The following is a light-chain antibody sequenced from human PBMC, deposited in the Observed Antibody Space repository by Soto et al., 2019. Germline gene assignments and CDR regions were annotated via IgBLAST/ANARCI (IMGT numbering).Light chain of an antibody. CDR3: GTWDSSLSAWV. CDR1: SSNIGNNY. Sequence: QSVLTQPPSVSAAPGQEVTISCSGSSSNIGNNYVSWYQQLPGTAPKLLIYENNKRPSRIPDRFSGSKSGTSATLGVTGLQTGDEADYYCGTWDSSLSAWVFGGGTKLTVL. CDR2: ENN. J-gene: IGLJ3*02. V-gene: IGLV1-51*02.